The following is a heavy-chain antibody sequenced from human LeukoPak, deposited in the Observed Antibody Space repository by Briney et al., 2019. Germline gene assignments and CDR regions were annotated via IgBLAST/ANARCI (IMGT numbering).Heavy chain of an antibody. CDR2: ISSSSSYI. CDR1: GFTFSSYS. CDR3: ARDKFDSYGDFDY. Sequence: GGSLRLSCAASGFTFSSYSMNWVRQAPGKGLEWVSSISSSSSYIYYADSVKGRFTISRDNAKNSLYLQMNSLRAEDTAVYYCARDKFDSYGDFDYWGQGTLVTVSS. V-gene: IGHV3-21*01. J-gene: IGHJ4*02. D-gene: IGHD5-18*01.